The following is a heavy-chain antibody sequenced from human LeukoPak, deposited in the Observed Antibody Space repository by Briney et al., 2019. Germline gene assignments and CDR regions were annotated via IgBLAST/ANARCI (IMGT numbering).Heavy chain of an antibody. Sequence: SETLSLTCTGSGGSISSYYWSWIRQPPGKGLEWIGYIYYSGSTNYNPSLKSRVTISVDTSKNQFSLKLSSVTAADTAVYYCARAPKRYCSGGSCYTYYFDYWGQGTLVTVSS. CDR3: ARAPKRYCSGGSCYTYYFDY. J-gene: IGHJ4*02. V-gene: IGHV4-59*01. CDR2: IYYSGST. D-gene: IGHD2-15*01. CDR1: GGSISSYY.